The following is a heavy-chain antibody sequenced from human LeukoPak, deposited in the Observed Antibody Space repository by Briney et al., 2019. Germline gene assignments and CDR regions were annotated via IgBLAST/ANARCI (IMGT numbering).Heavy chain of an antibody. CDR3: AKDLGCSSTSCYPVRSNWFDP. D-gene: IGHD2-2*01. Sequence: GGSLRFSCAASGSTFSVYAMSWVRQAPGKGLEWISEISNSGGSTYYADSVKGRFTISRDNSKNTLYLQMNSLRAEDTAVYYCAKDLGCSSTSCYPVRSNWFDPWGQGTLVTVSS. CDR1: GSTFSVYA. CDR2: ISNSGGST. J-gene: IGHJ5*02. V-gene: IGHV3-23*01.